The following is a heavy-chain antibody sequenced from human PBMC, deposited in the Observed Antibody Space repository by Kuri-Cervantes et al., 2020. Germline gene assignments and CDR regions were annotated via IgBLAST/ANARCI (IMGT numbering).Heavy chain of an antibody. CDR1: GGSISSYY. CDR3: ARDETSVTTSNWYFDL. D-gene: IGHD4-17*01. CDR2: IYYSGST. J-gene: IGHJ2*01. Sequence: GSLRLSCTVSGGSISSYYWSWIRQPPGKGLEWIGYIYYSGSTSYNPSLKSRVTISVDTSKNQFSLKLSSVTAADTAVYYCARDETSVTTSNWYFDLWGRGTLVTVSS. V-gene: IGHV4-59*13.